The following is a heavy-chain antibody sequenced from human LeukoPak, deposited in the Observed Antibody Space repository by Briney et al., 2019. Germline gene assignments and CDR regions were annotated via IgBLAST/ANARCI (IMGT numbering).Heavy chain of an antibody. Sequence: GASVKVSCKASGYTFTGYYIHWVRQAPGQGLQWMGWINPNSGGTNYAQKFQGRVTMTRDTSISTAYMELSRLRSDDTAVYYCARDLPGYYSTSGSRPFRHWGQGTLVTVSS. CDR2: INPNSGGT. CDR1: GYTFTGYY. CDR3: ARDLPGYYSTSGSRPFRH. J-gene: IGHJ1*01. V-gene: IGHV1-2*02. D-gene: IGHD2-15*01.